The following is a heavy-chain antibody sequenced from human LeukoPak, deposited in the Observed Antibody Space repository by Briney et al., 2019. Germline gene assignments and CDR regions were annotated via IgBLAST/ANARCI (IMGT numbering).Heavy chain of an antibody. J-gene: IGHJ3*02. D-gene: IGHD4-17*01. CDR2: ISSSSSYI. CDR3: ARDRTTVPHGAFDI. V-gene: IGHV3-21*01. CDR1: GFTLSSYS. Sequence: GGSLRLSCAASGFTLSSYSMNWVRQAPGKGLEWVSSISSSSSYIYYADSVKGRFTISRDNAKNSLYLQMNSLRAEDTAVYYCARDRTTVPHGAFDIWGQGTMVTVSS.